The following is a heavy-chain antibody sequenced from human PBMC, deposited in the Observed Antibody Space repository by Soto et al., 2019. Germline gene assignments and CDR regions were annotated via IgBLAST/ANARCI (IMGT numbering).Heavy chain of an antibody. J-gene: IGHJ6*02. D-gene: IGHD6-13*01. Sequence: EVQLLESGGGLVQPGGSLRLSCAASGFTFSSFAMTWVRQAPGEGLERVSSISSSGETTYYSDSVKGRFTISRDISKNMVYLQMTSLRAEDTAVYFCVQDWTGNSCPCMVVWGQGTTVTVSS. CDR3: VQDWTGNSCPCMVV. V-gene: IGHV3-23*01. CDR1: GFTFSSFA. CDR2: ISSSGETT.